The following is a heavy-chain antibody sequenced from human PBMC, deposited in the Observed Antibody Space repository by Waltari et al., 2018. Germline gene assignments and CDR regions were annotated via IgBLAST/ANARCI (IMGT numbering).Heavy chain of an antibody. CDR3: ARVRAGYSSN. D-gene: IGHD6-13*01. CDR2: INPNSGGT. V-gene: IGHV1-2*02. J-gene: IGHJ4*02. Sequence: QVQLVQSGAEVKKPGASVKVSCKSSGYTFTDYYMHWGRQAPGQGLEWMGWINPNSGGTKNARKFQGRVPMTRDTSISTVYIELTRLRSDDTAVYYCARVRAGYSSNWGQGTLVTVSS. CDR1: GYTFTDYY.